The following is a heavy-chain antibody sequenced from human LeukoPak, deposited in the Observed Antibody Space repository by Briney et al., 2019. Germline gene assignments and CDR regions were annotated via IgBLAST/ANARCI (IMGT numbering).Heavy chain of an antibody. CDR3: ARGGIPTGPYYYFFYMDV. Sequence: GGSLRLSCAASGFTFSRNVMHWVRQAPGKGLEWVALISYDGNNKFYADSVKGRFTISRDNSRNTLFLQMNSLRGEDAAVYSCARGGIPTGPYYYFFYMDVWGKGTAVTVCS. CDR1: GFTFSRNV. J-gene: IGHJ6*03. V-gene: IGHV3-30*01. D-gene: IGHD3-10*01. CDR2: ISYDGNNK.